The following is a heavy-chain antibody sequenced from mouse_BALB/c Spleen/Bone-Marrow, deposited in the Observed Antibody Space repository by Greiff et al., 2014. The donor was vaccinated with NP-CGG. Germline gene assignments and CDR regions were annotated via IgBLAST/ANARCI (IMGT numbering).Heavy chain of an antibody. J-gene: IGHJ2*01. D-gene: IGHD2-4*01. Sequence: EVQLVESGGGLVQPGGSRKLSCAASGFTFSSFGMHWVRQAPEKGLEWVAYISSGSSTIYYADTVKGRFTISRDNPKNTLFLQMTSLRSEDTAMYYCASDYDYFGYWGQGTTLTVSS. CDR3: ASDYDYFGY. CDR1: GFTFSSFG. V-gene: IGHV5-17*02. CDR2: ISSGSSTI.